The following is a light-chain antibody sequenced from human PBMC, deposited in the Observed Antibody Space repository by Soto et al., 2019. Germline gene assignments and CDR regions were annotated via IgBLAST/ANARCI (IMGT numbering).Light chain of an antibody. Sequence: QSVLTQPPSAAGTPGQTDIISWSGSRSDIGRNSVNWYQLLPGTAPKLLIYNNNQRPSGVPDRFSGSKSGTSASLAISGLQSEDEADYYCAAWDDSLTGPVFGTGTKVTVL. V-gene: IGLV1-44*01. J-gene: IGLJ1*01. CDR3: AAWDDSLTGPV. CDR1: RSDIGRNS. CDR2: NNN.